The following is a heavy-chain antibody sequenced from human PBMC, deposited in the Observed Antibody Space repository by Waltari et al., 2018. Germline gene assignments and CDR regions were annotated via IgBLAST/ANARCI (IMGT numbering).Heavy chain of an antibody. CDR2: INHSGST. CDR1: GGSFSGSH. J-gene: IGHJ4*02. Sequence: QVQLQQWGAGLVKPSETLSLTCAVYGGSFSGSHWSWIRQPPGKGLEGIGEINHSGSTNYNPSLKSRVTISVDTSKNQYSLKLRSVTAADTAVYYCARRRYFDWLLGASFDYWGQGTLVTVSS. CDR3: ARRRYFDWLLGASFDY. V-gene: IGHV4-34*01. D-gene: IGHD3-9*01.